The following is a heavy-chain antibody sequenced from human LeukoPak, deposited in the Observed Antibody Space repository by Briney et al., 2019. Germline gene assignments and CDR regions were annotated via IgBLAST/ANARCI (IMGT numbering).Heavy chain of an antibody. D-gene: IGHD6-13*01. CDR2: IYYSGST. J-gene: IGHJ4*02. CDR1: GGSISSYY. V-gene: IGHV4-59*08. CDR3: ARVETEGSSWYGVHYFDY. Sequence: SETLSLTCTVSGGSISSYYWSWIRQPPGKGLEWIGYIYYSGSTNYNPSLKSRVTISVDTSKNQFSLKLSSVTAADTAMYYCARVETEGSSWYGVHYFDYWGQGTQVTVSS.